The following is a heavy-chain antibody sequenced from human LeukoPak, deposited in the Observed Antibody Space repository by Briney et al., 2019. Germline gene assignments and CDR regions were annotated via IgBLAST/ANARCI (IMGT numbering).Heavy chain of an antibody. Sequence: GGSLRLSCAASGFTFSSYWMSWVRQIPGKGLEWVANIKKDGSEKKYVDSVKGRFTISRDNAENSLYLQMNSLRVEDTAVYYCVREGGSDWYSGWFGPWGQGTLVTVSS. D-gene: IGHD6-19*01. CDR1: GFTFSSYW. V-gene: IGHV3-7*01. CDR2: IKKDGSEK. CDR3: VREGGSDWYSGWFGP. J-gene: IGHJ5*02.